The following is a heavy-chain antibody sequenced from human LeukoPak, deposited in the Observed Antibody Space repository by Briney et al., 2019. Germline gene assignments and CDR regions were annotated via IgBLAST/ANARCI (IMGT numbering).Heavy chain of an antibody. CDR3: AKDLVVVTDHHDI. J-gene: IGHJ3*02. Sequence: GGSLRLFCAASGFTFSSYAMSWVRQAPGKGLEWVSAISGSGGSTYYADSVKGRFTISRDNSKNTLYLQMNSLRAEDTAVYYCAKDLVVVTDHHDIWGQGTMVTVSS. V-gene: IGHV3-23*01. D-gene: IGHD2-21*02. CDR2: ISGSGGST. CDR1: GFTFSSYA.